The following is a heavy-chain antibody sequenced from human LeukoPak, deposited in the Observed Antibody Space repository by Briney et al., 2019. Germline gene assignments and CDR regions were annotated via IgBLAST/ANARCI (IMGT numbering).Heavy chain of an antibody. V-gene: IGHV3-7*03. CDR3: ARGHYGMDV. CDR2: IKGDGSET. CDR1: GFTLSVHW. J-gene: IGHJ6*02. Sequence: GGSLRLSCAASGFTLSVHWMTWVRQAPGKVMEWVANIKGDGSETYYVDSVKGRFTISRDNAKNSVSLQMNSLRAEDTAVYYCARGHYGMDVWGQGTLVTVSS.